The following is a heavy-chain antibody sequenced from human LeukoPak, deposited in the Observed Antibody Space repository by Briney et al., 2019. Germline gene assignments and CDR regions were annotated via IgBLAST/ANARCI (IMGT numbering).Heavy chain of an antibody. V-gene: IGHV4-59*01. J-gene: IGHJ4*02. Sequence: PSETLSLTCTVSGGSISSYYWSWIRQPPGKGLEWIGYIYYSGSTNYNPSLKSRVTISVDTSKNQFSLKLSSVTAADTAVYYCARELYSGPGFDYWGQGTLVTVSS. CDR3: ARELYSGPGFDY. CDR1: GGSISSYY. CDR2: IYYSGST. D-gene: IGHD2-8*01.